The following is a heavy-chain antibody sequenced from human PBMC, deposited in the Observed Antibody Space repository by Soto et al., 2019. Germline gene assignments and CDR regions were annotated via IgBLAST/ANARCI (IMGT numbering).Heavy chain of an antibody. CDR1: GYTFTTYG. J-gene: IGHJ4*02. CDR3: ARTPRAQMIVLEAATRFDY. Sequence: ASVKVSCKASGYTFTTYGFNWVRQAPGQGLEWMGWISPYNGDTNYAQNFQGRVTLTTDTSTSTAYMELRSLTSDDTAIYYCARTPRAQMIVLEAATRFDYWGQGTLVTVSS. V-gene: IGHV1-18*04. CDR2: ISPYNGDT. D-gene: IGHD2-15*01.